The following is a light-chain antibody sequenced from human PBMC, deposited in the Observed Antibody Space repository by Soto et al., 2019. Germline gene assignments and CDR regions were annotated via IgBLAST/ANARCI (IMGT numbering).Light chain of an antibody. J-gene: IGKJ2*01. CDR1: QSVSSK. CDR2: DAS. V-gene: IGKV3-15*01. Sequence: EIVMTQSPSTVCVSRGERATLSCRVSQSVSSKLAWYQQKPGQPPRLLIFDASARATGVPDRFSGCGSGTEFILTISRLRSEDFAVYYCQQYNAWPPYTFGQGTKVDIK. CDR3: QQYNAWPPYT.